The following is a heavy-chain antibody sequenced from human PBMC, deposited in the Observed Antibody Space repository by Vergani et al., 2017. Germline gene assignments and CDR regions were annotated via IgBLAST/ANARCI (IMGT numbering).Heavy chain of an antibody. Sequence: QVQLQESGPGLVKPSQTLSLTCTVPGDSIRSGVYYWGWIRQHPGQGLEWIGYIYHTGTTYYNPSLRGRINISVDTSKNQLSLKLTSVTAADTAVYFCARAGLPFYAFYMDVWVKGITVTVSS. CDR1: GDSIRSGVYY. CDR2: IYHTGTT. D-gene: IGHD2/OR15-2a*01. V-gene: IGHV4-31*03. CDR3: ARAGLPFYAFYMDV. J-gene: IGHJ6*03.